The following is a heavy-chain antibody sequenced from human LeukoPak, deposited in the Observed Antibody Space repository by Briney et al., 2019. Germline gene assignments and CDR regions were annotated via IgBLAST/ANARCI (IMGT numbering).Heavy chain of an antibody. J-gene: IGHJ4*02. V-gene: IGHV3-48*03. CDR3: AKTGGGTYGDYFDN. D-gene: IGHD4-17*01. Sequence: GGSLRLSCAASGFTFSSYEMNWVRQAPGKGLEWVSYISSSGSTIYYADSVKGRFTVSRDNAKNSLYLQMNSLRAEDTALYYCAKTGGGTYGDYFDNWGQGTLVTVSS. CDR1: GFTFSSYE. CDR2: ISSSGSTI.